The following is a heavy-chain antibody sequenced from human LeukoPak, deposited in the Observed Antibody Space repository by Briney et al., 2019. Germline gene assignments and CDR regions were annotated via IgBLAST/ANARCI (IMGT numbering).Heavy chain of an antibody. V-gene: IGHV1-18*01. CDR2: IRGDNGNT. CDR3: ARDHYLEGSGTYFDY. CDR1: GYTFSNYG. D-gene: IGHD3-10*01. J-gene: IGHJ4*02. Sequence: GASVKVSCKASGYTFSNYGISWVRQAPGQGLEWVGWIRGDNGNTNYAQKFQGRVTMTRDMSTSTVYMELSSLRSEDTAVYYCARDHYLEGSGTYFDYWGQGTLVTVSS.